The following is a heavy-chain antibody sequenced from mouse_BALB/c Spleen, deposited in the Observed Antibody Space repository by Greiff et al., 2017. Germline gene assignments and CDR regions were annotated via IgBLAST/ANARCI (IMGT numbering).Heavy chain of an antibody. J-gene: IGHJ4*01. D-gene: IGHD3-3*01. CDR1: GFTFSSYG. CDR3: ARRGRYAMDY. CDR2: ISSGGSYT. V-gene: IGHV5-6*03. Sequence: EVMLVESGGGLVKLGGSLKLSCAASGFTFSSYGMSWVRQTPDKRLEWVATISSGGSYTYYPDSVKGRFTISRDNAKNTLYLQMSSLKSEDTAMYYCARRGRYAMDYWGQGTSVTVSS.